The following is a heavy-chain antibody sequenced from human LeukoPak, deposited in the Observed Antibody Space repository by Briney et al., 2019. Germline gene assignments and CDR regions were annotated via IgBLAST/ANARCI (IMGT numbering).Heavy chain of an antibody. CDR1: GGTFSSYA. D-gene: IGHD4-23*01. CDR2: IIPILGIA. J-gene: IGHJ4*02. CDR3: AREGMDYGGNSVFVL. Sequence: GASVKVSCKASGGTFSSYAISWVRQAPGQGLEWMGRIIPILGIANYAQKFQGRVTITADKSTSTAYMELSSLRSDDTAVYFCAREGMDYGGNSVFVLWGQGTLVTVSS. V-gene: IGHV1-69*04.